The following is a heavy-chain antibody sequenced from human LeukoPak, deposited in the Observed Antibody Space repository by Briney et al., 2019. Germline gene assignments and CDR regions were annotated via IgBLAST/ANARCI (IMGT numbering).Heavy chain of an antibody. V-gene: IGHV3-21*01. CDR2: ISGSSSYI. CDR1: GFTFSSYS. CDR3: ARETSQKGAHYMDV. Sequence: GGSLRLSCAASGFTFSSYSMNWVRQAPGKGLEWVSSISGSSSYIYYADSVKGRFTISRDNAKNSLYLQMNSLRAEDTAVYYCARETSQKGAHYMDVWGKGTTITISS. D-gene: IGHD3-16*01. J-gene: IGHJ6*03.